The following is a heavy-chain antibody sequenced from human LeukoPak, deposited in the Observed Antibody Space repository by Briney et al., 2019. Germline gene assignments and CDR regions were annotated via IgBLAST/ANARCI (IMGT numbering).Heavy chain of an antibody. Sequence: GGSLRLSCAASGLNFRSSWMSWIRQAPGKGLERVANINQDGSEKYYVDSVKGRFTISRDNAKNSLYPQMNSLRVEDTAVYYCARAFYSYFDYWGQGTLVVVST. D-gene: IGHD2/OR15-2a*01. CDR3: ARAFYSYFDY. CDR2: INQDGSEK. CDR1: GLNFRSSW. J-gene: IGHJ4*02. V-gene: IGHV3-7*03.